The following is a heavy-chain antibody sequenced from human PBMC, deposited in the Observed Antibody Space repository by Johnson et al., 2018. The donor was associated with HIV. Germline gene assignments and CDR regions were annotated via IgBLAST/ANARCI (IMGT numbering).Heavy chain of an antibody. V-gene: IGHV3-66*01. CDR2: IYSSGST. D-gene: IGHD3-22*01. J-gene: IGHJ3*02. Sequence: VHLVESGGGLVQPGGSLRLSCAASGFTVSSNYMSWVRQAPGKGLDWVSVIYSSGSTYYTDSVKGRFTISRDNSKNTLYLKMNSLRAEDTAVYYCARAWVNYYDSPDAFDIWGQGTMVTVS. CDR1: GFTVSSNY. CDR3: ARAWVNYYDSPDAFDI.